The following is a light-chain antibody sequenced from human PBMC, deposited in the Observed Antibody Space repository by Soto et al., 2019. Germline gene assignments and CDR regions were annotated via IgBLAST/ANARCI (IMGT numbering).Light chain of an antibody. Sequence: QSALAQPASVSGSPGQSITISCTGTSDDVGAYNSVSWYQQLPHKAPHVILYKGTQRPSGVSSRFSGSTSGNAASLTISGLQADDEADYFCCSSAPESTYVFGTGTKLIGL. CDR2: KGT. J-gene: IGLJ1*01. CDR1: SDDVGAYNS. V-gene: IGLV2-23*01. CDR3: CSSAPESTYV.